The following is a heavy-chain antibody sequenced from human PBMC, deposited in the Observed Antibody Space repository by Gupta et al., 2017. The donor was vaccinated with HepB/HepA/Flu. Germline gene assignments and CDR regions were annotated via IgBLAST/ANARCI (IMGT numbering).Heavy chain of an antibody. J-gene: IGHJ4*02. CDR2: ISCSGFNT. CDR3: AKDLWPDHDSGDPFEY. V-gene: IGHV3-23*01. Sequence: EVQLLESGGGLVQPGGSLRLSGVASGFRFSTYAMSWLRQSPGKGLEWVSTISCSGFNTFYSDTVKGLFTISRDNSKNTLYLQMNSLRAEDTAVYYCAKDLWPDHDSGDPFEYWGQGTLVAVSS. CDR1: GFRFSTYA. D-gene: IGHD4-17*01.